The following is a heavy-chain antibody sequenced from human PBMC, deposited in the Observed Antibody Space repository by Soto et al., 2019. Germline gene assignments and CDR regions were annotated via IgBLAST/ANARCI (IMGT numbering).Heavy chain of an antibody. Sequence: GGSLRLSCAASGFTFRSYSLNWVRQAPGKGLEWVAYISGSSSSIYYADSVKGRLTISRDNAKNSVYLQMNSLRDEDTAVYYCARDGVDIVATISGHGQFSPWGQGTLVTVSS. CDR2: ISGSSSSI. CDR3: ARDGVDIVATISGHGQFSP. J-gene: IGHJ5*02. D-gene: IGHD5-12*01. CDR1: GFTFRSYS. V-gene: IGHV3-48*02.